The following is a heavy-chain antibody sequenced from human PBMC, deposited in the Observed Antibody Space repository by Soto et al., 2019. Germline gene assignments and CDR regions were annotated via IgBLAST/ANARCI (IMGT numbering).Heavy chain of an antibody. J-gene: IGHJ6*02. Sequence: TGGSLRLSCAASGFTFSSYGMHWVRQAPGKGLEWVAVIWYDGSNKYYADSVKGRFTISRDNSKNTLYLQMNSLRAEDTAVYYCARDRADYDFWSGNYYYYGMDVWGQGTTVTVSS. V-gene: IGHV3-33*01. CDR2: IWYDGSNK. D-gene: IGHD3-3*01. CDR1: GFTFSSYG. CDR3: ARDRADYDFWSGNYYYYGMDV.